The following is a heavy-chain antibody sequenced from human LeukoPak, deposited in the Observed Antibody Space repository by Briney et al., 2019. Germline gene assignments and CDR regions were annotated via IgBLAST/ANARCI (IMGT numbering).Heavy chain of an antibody. CDR1: GYSFTAYY. CDR2: INPNSGDT. J-gene: IGHJ1*01. CDR3: ARGYYDSSDFEYFQH. D-gene: IGHD3-22*01. V-gene: IGHV1-2*02. Sequence: GASVKVSCKASGYSFTAYYMHWVRQAPGQGLEWMGWINPNSGDTNFAQKFQGRVTMTRDTSISTVYMELSRLRSDDTAVFYCARGYYDSSDFEYFQHWGQGTLVTVSS.